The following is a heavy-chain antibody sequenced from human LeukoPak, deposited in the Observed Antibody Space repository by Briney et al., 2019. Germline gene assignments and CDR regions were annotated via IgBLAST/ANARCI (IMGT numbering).Heavy chain of an antibody. V-gene: IGHV3-30*02. Sequence: GGSLRLSCAASGFTLSDYGMHWVRQAPGKGLEWVAFIRYDGSDKYYADSVRGRFTISRDNSKNTLYLQMNSLRVEDTAVYYCARSGRIRAVARSFNWFDPWGQGTLVTVSS. CDR1: GFTLSDYG. CDR2: IRYDGSDK. CDR3: ARSGRIRAVARSFNWFDP. D-gene: IGHD6-19*01. J-gene: IGHJ5*02.